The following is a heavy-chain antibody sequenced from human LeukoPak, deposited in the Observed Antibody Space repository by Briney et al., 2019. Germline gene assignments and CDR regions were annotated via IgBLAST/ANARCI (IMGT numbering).Heavy chain of an antibody. D-gene: IGHD6-13*01. CDR3: ARHRLIAAAVWFDP. CDR1: GGSLSGYY. V-gene: IGHV4-39*01. CDR2: IYYSGST. Sequence: PSETLSLTCAVYGGSLSGYYWSWIRQPPGKGLEWIGSIYYSGSTYYNPSLKSRVTISVDTSKNQFSLKLSSVTAADTAVYYCARHRLIAAAVWFDPWGQGTLVTVSS. J-gene: IGHJ5*02.